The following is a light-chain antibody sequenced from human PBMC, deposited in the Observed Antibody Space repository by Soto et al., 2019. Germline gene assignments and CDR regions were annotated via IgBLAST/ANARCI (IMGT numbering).Light chain of an antibody. J-gene: IGLJ1*01. CDR2: EVS. CDR3: TSYTSSNTLV. V-gene: IGLV2-14*01. Sequence: QSALTQPASVSESPGQSITISCTGTSSDVGGYNYVSWYQHHPGKAPKVIIYEVSNRPSGVSSRFSGSKSANTASLTISGLRAEDEADYYCTSYTSSNTLVFGTGTKVTVL. CDR1: SSDVGGYNY.